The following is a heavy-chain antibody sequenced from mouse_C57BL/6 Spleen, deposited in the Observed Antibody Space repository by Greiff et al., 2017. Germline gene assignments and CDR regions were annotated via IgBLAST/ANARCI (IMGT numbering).Heavy chain of an antibody. CDR3: TRVPIYYGNYDDY. V-gene: IGHV1-19*01. D-gene: IGHD2-1*01. CDR1: GYTFTDYY. Sequence: EVQLQQSGPVLVKPGASVQMSCKASGYTFTDYYMNWVKQSPGESLEWIGVINPYNGGTSYNQKFKGKSTLTVDKSSSTAYMELNSLTYEDSAVYYCTRVPIYYGNYDDYWGQGTTLTVSS. J-gene: IGHJ2*01. CDR2: INPYNGGT.